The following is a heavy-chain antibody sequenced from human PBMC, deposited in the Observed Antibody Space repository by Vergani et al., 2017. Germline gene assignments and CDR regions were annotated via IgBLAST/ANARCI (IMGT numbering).Heavy chain of an antibody. CDR3: ASKGPGNDAFDY. Sequence: EVQLVESGGGLVQPGRSLRLSCAASGFTFDDYAMHWVRQAPGKGLEWVSGISWNSGSIGYADSVKGRFTISRDNAKNSLYLQMNSLRAEDTALYYCASKGPGNDAFDYGGQGTLVTVSS. D-gene: IGHD1-1*01. J-gene: IGHJ4*02. V-gene: IGHV3-9*01. CDR2: ISWNSGSI. CDR1: GFTFDDYA.